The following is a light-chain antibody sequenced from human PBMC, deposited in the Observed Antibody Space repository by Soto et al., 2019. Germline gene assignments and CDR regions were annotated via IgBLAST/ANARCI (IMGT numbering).Light chain of an antibody. J-gene: IGKJ1*01. CDR2: KAS. CDR1: QSIGNW. CDR3: QLYNSYLWR. Sequence: DIQMTQSPSTLAASVGDRVTITCRASQSIGNWVAWYQQKPGKAPKVLIFKASSLESGVPSRFSGSGSGTEFTLTISSLQPDDFATYYCQLYNSYLWRFGQGTKVDIK. V-gene: IGKV1-5*03.